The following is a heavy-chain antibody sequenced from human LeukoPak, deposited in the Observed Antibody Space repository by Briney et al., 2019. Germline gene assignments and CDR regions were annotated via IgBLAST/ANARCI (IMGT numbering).Heavy chain of an antibody. V-gene: IGHV4-38-2*02. CDR2: IYHSGST. Sequence: SETLSLTCTVSGYSISSGYYWGWIRQPPGKGLEWIGGIYHSGSTYYNPSLKSRVTISVDTSKNQFSLKLSSVTAADTAVYYCARGARKYSSSHYYYYYMDVWGKGTTVTVSS. J-gene: IGHJ6*03. CDR1: GYSISSGYY. CDR3: ARGARKYSSSHYYYYYMDV. D-gene: IGHD6-6*01.